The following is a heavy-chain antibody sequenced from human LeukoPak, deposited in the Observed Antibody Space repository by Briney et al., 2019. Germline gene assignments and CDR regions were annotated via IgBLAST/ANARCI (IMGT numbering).Heavy chain of an antibody. V-gene: IGHV3-21*01. CDR3: ARVNIDSWFDP. J-gene: IGHJ5*02. CDR1: GFTFSSYS. Sequence: GGSLRLSCAASGFTFSSYSMNWVRQAPGKGLEWVSSISSSSSYIYFADSVKGRFTISRDNAKNSLYLQMNSLRAEDTAVYYCARVNIDSWFDPWGQGTLVTVSS. CDR2: ISSSSSYI. D-gene: IGHD2/OR15-2a*01.